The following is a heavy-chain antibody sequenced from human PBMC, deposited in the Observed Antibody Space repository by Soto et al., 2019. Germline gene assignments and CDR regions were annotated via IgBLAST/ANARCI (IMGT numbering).Heavy chain of an antibody. CDR2: IKRDGSET. J-gene: IGHJ4*02. CDR3: VGDGNNWNDFDD. CDR1: TFIFSTYW. V-gene: IGHV3-7*01. D-gene: IGHD1-20*01. Sequence: PGGSLRLSCAAPTFIFSTYWMTWVRQAPGKGLEWVANIKRDGSETHYADSVKGRFTISRDNAKNSLYLQMNSLRVEDTAVYYGVGDGNNWNDFDDWGQGTLVTGAS.